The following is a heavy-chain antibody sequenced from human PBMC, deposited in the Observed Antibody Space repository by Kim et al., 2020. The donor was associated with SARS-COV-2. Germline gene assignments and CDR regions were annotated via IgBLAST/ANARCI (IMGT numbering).Heavy chain of an antibody. CDR2: ISSNGGST. D-gene: IGHD3-10*01. Sequence: GGSLRLSCSASGFTFSSYDMHWVRQAPGKGLEYVSAISSNGGSTYYADSVKGRFAISRDNSKNTLYLQMSSLRAEDTAVYYCVKDSHGSEGRRGMDVWGQGTTVNVSS. CDR3: VKDSHGSEGRRGMDV. V-gene: IGHV3-64D*06. CDR1: GFTFSSYD. J-gene: IGHJ6*02.